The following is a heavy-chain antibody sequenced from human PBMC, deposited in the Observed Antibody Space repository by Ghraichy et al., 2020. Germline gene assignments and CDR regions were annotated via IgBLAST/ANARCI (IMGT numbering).Heavy chain of an antibody. J-gene: IGHJ6*04. CDR3: ARRISITMTLDV. CDR2: ISYDGSNK. V-gene: IGHV3-30*04. Sequence: GESLNISCAASGFTFSSYAMHWVRQAPGKGLEWVAVISYDGSNKYYADSVKGRFTISRDNSKNTLYLQMNSLRAEDTAVYYCARRISITMTLDVWGKGTTVTVSS. D-gene: IGHD3-22*01. CDR1: GFTFSSYA.